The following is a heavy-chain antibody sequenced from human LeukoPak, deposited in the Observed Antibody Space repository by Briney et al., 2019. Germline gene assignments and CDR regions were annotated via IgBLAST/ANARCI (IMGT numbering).Heavy chain of an antibody. D-gene: IGHD3-22*01. CDR3: ARHMTEWLLLPELDY. CDR1: GFTFSSYW. J-gene: IGHJ4*02. CDR2: IKQDGSEK. V-gene: IGHV3-7*01. Sequence: GGSLRLSCAASGFTFSSYWMSWVRQAPGKGLEWVANIKQDGSEKYYVDSVKGRFTISRDNAKNSLYLQMNSLRAEDTAVYYCARHMTEWLLLPELDYWGQGTLVTASS.